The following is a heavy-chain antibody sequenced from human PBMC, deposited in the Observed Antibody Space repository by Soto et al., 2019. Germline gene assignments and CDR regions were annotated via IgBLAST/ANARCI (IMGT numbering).Heavy chain of an antibody. CDR2: IIPILAIA. Sequence: QVQLVQSGAEVKKPGSSVKVSCKASGGTFSSYTISWVRQAPGQGLEWMGRIIPILAIANYAQKFQGRVTITADKSTSTAYMELSSLRSEDTAVYYCARVSDDAFDIWGQGTVVTVSS. CDR3: ARVSDDAFDI. CDR1: GGTFSSYT. J-gene: IGHJ3*02. V-gene: IGHV1-69*02.